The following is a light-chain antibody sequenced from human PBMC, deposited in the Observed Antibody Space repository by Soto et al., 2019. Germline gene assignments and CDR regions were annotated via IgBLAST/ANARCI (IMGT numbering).Light chain of an antibody. J-gene: IGLJ3*02. V-gene: IGLV2-14*01. CDR3: SSYTSSSTRV. CDR2: DVS. CDR1: SSDVGGYNY. Sequence: QSALTQPASVSGSPGQSITISCTGTSSDVGGYNYVSWYQQHPGKAPKLMIYDVSNRPSEVSNRFSGSKSGNTASLTISGLQAEDEADYYCSSYTSSSTRVFGGGTKVTVL.